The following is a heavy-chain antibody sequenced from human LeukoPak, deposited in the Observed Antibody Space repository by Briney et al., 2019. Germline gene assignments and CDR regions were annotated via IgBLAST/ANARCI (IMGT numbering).Heavy chain of an antibody. J-gene: IGHJ4*02. CDR3: ASLTLRTGVDY. D-gene: IGHD3-9*01. CDR2: ISWNSVSI. V-gene: IGHV3-9*01. CDR1: GFTFGDYA. Sequence: PGRSLRLSCAASGFTFGDYAMHWVRQAPGKGLEWVSGISWNSVSIGYADSVKGRFTISRDNAKNSLYLQMNSLRAEDTALYYCASLTLRTGVDYWGQGTLVTVSS.